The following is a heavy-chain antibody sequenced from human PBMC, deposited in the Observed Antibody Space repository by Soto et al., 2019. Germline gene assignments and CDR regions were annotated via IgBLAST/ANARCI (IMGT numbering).Heavy chain of an antibody. CDR3: ARAGTYNWV. D-gene: IGHD1-1*01. V-gene: IGHV3-66*01. Sequence: EVQLVESGGGLVQPGGSLRLSCAASGFTVSNNYMRWVRQAPGKGLEWVSLIYSGGATYYADSVKRRITISRDNSKNTLYLQMNSLIAEDTAVYYCARAGTYNWVGGQGILVTVSS. J-gene: IGHJ4*02. CDR2: IYSGGAT. CDR1: GFTVSNNY.